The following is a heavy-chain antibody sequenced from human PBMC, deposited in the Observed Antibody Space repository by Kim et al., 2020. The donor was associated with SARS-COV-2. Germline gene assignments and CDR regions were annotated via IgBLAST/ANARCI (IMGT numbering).Heavy chain of an antibody. CDR3: VKDIQGYYGSGSYYSSFVGDY. V-gene: IGHV3-64D*09. Sequence: GGSLRLSCSASGFTFSSYAMHWVRQAPGKGLEYVSAISSNGGSTYYADSVKGRFTISRDNSKNTLYLQMSSLRAEDTAVYYCVKDIQGYYGSGSYYSSFVGDYWGQGTLVTVSS. CDR2: ISSNGGST. J-gene: IGHJ4*02. CDR1: GFTFSSYA. D-gene: IGHD3-10*01.